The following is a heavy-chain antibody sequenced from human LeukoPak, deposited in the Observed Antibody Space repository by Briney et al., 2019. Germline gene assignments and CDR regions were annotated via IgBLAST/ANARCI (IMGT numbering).Heavy chain of an antibody. Sequence: PRGSLRLSCVASGFSFSTYWMSWVRQAPGKGLEWVANIKEDGSEKKYVDSVKGRFTISRDNAKNSLYLQMNSLRADDTAMYYCARDLDSSSWWNWFDPWGQGTLVTVSS. CDR1: GFSFSTYW. D-gene: IGHD6-13*01. V-gene: IGHV3-7*01. J-gene: IGHJ5*02. CDR3: ARDLDSSSWWNWFDP. CDR2: IKEDGSEK.